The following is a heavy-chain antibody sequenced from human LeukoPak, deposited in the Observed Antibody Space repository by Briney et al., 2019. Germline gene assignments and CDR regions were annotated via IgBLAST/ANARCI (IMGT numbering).Heavy chain of an antibody. J-gene: IGHJ4*02. V-gene: IGHV4-59*01. Sequence: SETLSLTCTVSGGSISSYYWSWIRQPPGKGLEWIGYIYYSGSTNYNPSLKSRVTISVDTSKNQFSLKLSSVTAADTAVYYCARSQSPMVDLFDYWGQGTLVTVSS. CDR1: GGSISSYY. D-gene: IGHD3-10*01. CDR2: IYYSGST. CDR3: ARSQSPMVDLFDY.